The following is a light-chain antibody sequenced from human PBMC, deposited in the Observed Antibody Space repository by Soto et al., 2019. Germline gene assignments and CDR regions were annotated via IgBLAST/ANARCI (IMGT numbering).Light chain of an antibody. CDR1: TSDIDNYDS. Sequence: QSVLTQPPSVSGSPGQSVTISCTGTTSDIDNYDSVSWYQQAPGTAPKLIIYDVNNRPSGAPDRFSGSTSGNTASLTISRLQAEDETDYFCSLYTSNGSLIFGPGTKGPS. J-gene: IGLJ1*01. CDR3: SLYTSNGSLI. CDR2: DVN. V-gene: IGLV2-18*01.